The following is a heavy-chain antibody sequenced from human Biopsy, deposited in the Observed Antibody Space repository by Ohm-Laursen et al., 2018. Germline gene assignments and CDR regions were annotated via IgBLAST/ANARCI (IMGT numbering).Heavy chain of an antibody. V-gene: IGHV3-21*04. CDR3: AKVRKGFGESGSQYNSDMDV. Sequence: GSLRLSCAASGFSVTNYTINWVRHAPGKGLEWASSISRSTSHILYAETLKGRFTISRDNAKNSLYLQMNSLRAEDTAFYYCAKVRKGFGESGSQYNSDMDVWGQGTTVTVSS. J-gene: IGHJ6*02. CDR2: ISRSTSHI. CDR1: GFSVTNYT. D-gene: IGHD3-10*01.